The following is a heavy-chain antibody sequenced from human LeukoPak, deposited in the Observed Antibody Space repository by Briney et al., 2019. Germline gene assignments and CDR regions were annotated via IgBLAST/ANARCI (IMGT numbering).Heavy chain of an antibody. V-gene: IGHV3-49*04. CDR1: GFTFRDYW. Sequence: GGSLSLPCRASGFTFRDYWMTWVRQAPGKGLQGIGFIRSQEFGGTTEHATSLEGRFPISRDDSKSIAYLQMNSLKTEDTAVYYCARVLVTMVRGVIDWVDPWGQGTLVTVSS. CDR3: ARVLVTMVRGVIDWVDP. J-gene: IGHJ5*02. CDR2: IRSQEFGGTT. D-gene: IGHD3-10*01.